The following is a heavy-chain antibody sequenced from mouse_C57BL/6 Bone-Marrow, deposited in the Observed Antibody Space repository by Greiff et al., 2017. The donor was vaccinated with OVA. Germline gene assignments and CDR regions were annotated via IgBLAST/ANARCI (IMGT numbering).Heavy chain of an antibody. Sequence: VKVVESGPGLVQPSQSLSITCTVSGFSLTSYGVHWVRQSPGKGLEWLGVIWSGGSTDYNAAFIPRLSISKDNSKSHAFFKMNNRQADDTAIYYCARNRGLRGYFDYWGQGTTLTVSS. V-gene: IGHV2-2*01. J-gene: IGHJ2*01. CDR2: IWSGGST. D-gene: IGHD2-2*01. CDR3: ARNRGLRGYFDY. CDR1: GFSLTSYG.